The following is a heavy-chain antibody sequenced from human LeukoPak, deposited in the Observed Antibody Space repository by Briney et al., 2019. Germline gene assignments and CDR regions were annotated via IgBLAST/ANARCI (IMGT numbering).Heavy chain of an antibody. V-gene: IGHV3-30*04. J-gene: IGHJ4*02. CDR3: AKDRIGSSLVCDY. Sequence: GGSLRLSCAASGFTFSSYAMHWVRQAPGKGLEWVAVISYDGSNKYYADSVKGRFTISRDNSKNTLYLQMNSLRAEDTAVYYCAKDRIGSSLVCDYWGQGTLVTVSS. CDR2: ISYDGSNK. D-gene: IGHD1-26*01. CDR1: GFTFSSYA.